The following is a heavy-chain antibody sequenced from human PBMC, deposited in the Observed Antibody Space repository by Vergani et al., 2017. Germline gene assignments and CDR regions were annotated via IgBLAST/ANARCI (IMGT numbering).Heavy chain of an antibody. V-gene: IGHV4-61*02. CDR1: GGSISSGSYY. Sequence: VQLHESGPGLVKPSQTLSLTCTVSGGSISSGSYYWSWIRPPAGKGLEWIGRIYTSECTNYNPSLKSRVPISVDTSKNQFSRKLSSVTAADTAVYYCARGATYYDILTGYYKDWYFDLWGRGTLVTVSS. J-gene: IGHJ2*01. D-gene: IGHD3-9*01. CDR3: ARGATYYDILTGYYKDWYFDL. CDR2: IYTSECT.